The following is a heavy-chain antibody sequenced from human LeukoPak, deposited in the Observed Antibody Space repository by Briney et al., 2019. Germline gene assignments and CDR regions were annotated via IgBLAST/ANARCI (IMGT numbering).Heavy chain of an antibody. CDR2: ISWNSGSI. J-gene: IGHJ4*02. D-gene: IGHD3-3*01. V-gene: IGHV3-9*03. CDR1: GFTFDDYA. CDR3: AKDAGGGFWSGYYYFDY. Sequence: GGSLRLSCAASGFTFDDYAMHWVRQAPGKGLEWVSGISWNSGSIGYADSVKGRFTISRDNAKNSLYLQMNSLRAEDIALYYCAKDAGGGFWSGYYYFDYWGQGTLVTVSS.